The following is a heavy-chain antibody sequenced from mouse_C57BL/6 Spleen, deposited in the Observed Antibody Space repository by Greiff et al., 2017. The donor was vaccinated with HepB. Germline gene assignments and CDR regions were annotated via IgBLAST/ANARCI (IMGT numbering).Heavy chain of an antibody. CDR3: ARWHYGSSYGFAY. J-gene: IGHJ3*01. CDR2: ISSGSSTI. CDR1: GFTFSDYG. D-gene: IGHD1-1*01. V-gene: IGHV5-17*01. Sequence: EVKLMESGGGLVKPGGSLKLSCAASGFTFSDYGMHWVRQAPEKGLEWVAYISSGSSTIYYADTVKGRFTISRDNAKNTLFLQMTSLRSEDTAMYYCARWHYGSSYGFAYWGQGTLVTVSA.